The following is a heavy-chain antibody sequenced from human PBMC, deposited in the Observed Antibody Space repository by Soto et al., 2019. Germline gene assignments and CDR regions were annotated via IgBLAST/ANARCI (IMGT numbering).Heavy chain of an antibody. D-gene: IGHD6-6*01. CDR3: AKASGSSSSDYYYMDV. CDR2: ISWNSGSI. J-gene: IGHJ6*03. V-gene: IGHV3-9*01. CDR1: GFTFDDYA. Sequence: EVQLVESGGGLVQPGRSLRLSCAASGFTFDDYAMHWVRQAPGKGLEWVSGISWNSGSIGYADSVKGRFTISRDNAKNSLYLQMNSLRAEDTALHYCAKASGSSSSDYYYMDVWGKGTTVTVSS.